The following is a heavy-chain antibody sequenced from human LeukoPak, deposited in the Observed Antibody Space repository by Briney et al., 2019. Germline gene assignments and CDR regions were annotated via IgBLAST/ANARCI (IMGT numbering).Heavy chain of an antibody. V-gene: IGHV3-48*04. CDR3: ARPYYYDSSGYRGGLN. J-gene: IGHJ4*02. Sequence: GGSLRLSCAASGFTFSSYSMNWVRQAPGKGLEWVSYISSSSSTIYYADSVKGRFTISRDNAKNSLYLQMNSLRAEDTAVYYCARPYYYDSSGYRGGLNWGQGTLVTVSS. CDR2: ISSSSSTI. CDR1: GFTFSSYS. D-gene: IGHD3-22*01.